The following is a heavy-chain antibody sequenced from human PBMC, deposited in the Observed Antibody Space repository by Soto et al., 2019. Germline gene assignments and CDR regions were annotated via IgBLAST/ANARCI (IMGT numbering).Heavy chain of an antibody. J-gene: IGHJ4*02. CDR1: GFTFSTYA. D-gene: IGHD3-22*01. V-gene: IGHV3-23*01. Sequence: GGSLRLSCAASGFTFSTYAMSWVRQAPGKGLEWVSAISGSGGSTHHADSVKGRFTISRDNSKNTLYLQMNSLRAEDTAVYYCAKDPYYYNSGDSPLDYWGQGTLVTVSS. CDR2: ISGSGGST. CDR3: AKDPYYYNSGDSPLDY.